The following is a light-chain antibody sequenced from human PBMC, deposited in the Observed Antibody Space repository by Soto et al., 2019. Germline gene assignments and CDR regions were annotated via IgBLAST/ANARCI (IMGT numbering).Light chain of an antibody. CDR2: GAS. CDR3: QQYGSSPFT. CDR1: QSVSSSY. V-gene: IGKV3-20*01. Sequence: EFVLTQSPGTLSLSPGERATLSCRASQSVSSSYLAWYQQKPGQAPRLLIYGASSRATGIPDRFSGSGSGTDFTLTISRLEPEDFAVYYFQQYGSSPFTFGPWTKVDIK. J-gene: IGKJ3*01.